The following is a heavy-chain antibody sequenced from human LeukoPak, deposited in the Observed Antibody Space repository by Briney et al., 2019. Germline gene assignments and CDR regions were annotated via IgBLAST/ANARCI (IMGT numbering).Heavy chain of an antibody. CDR2: IIPILGIA. V-gene: IGHV1-69*02. D-gene: IGHD3-3*01. CDR1: GYSFTCHY. J-gene: IGHJ3*02. Sequence: ASVKVSCKACGYSFTCHYMHWVRQAPGQGIEWLGRIIPILGIANYAQKFQGRVTITADKSTSTAYMELSSLRSEDTAVYYCAIPYDLDAFDIWGQGTMATVSS. CDR3: AIPYDLDAFDI.